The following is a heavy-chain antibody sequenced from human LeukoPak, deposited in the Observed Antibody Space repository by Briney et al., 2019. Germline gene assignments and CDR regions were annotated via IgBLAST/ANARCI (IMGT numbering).Heavy chain of an antibody. V-gene: IGHV4-34*01. CDR1: GGSFSGYY. D-gene: IGHD2-2*02. J-gene: IGHJ1*01. CDR2: INHSGST. Sequence: PSETLSLTCAVYGGSFSGYYWSWIRQPPGKGLEWIEEINHSGSTNYNPSLKSRVTISVDTSKNQFSLKLSSVTAADTAVYYCARVDCSSTSCYRDAEYFHHWGQGTLVTVSS. CDR3: ARVDCSSTSCYRDAEYFHH.